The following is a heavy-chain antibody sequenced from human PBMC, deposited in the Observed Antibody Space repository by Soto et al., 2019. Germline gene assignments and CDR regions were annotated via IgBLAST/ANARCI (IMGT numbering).Heavy chain of an antibody. CDR1: GFTFSSYG. Sequence: PGGSLRLSCAASGFTFSSYGMHWVRQAPGKGLEWVAVISYDGSNKYYADSVKGRFTISRDNSKNTLYLQMNSLRAEDTAVYYCAKGGIQLWLSFGTYGMDVWGQGTTVTVSS. CDR2: ISYDGSNK. V-gene: IGHV3-30*18. CDR3: AKGGIQLWLSFGTYGMDV. J-gene: IGHJ6*02. D-gene: IGHD5-18*01.